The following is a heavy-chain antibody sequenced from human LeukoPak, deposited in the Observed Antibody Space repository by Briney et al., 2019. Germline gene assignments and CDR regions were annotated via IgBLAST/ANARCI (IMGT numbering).Heavy chain of an antibody. V-gene: IGHV3-30*02. Sequence: GGSLRLSCAASGFTFSSYAMSWVRQAPGKGLEWVAFIRYDGSNKYYADSVKGRFTISRDNSKNTLYLQMNSLRAEDTAVYYCARGGRYAYFLDYWGQGTLVTVSS. J-gene: IGHJ4*02. CDR2: IRYDGSNK. CDR1: GFTFSSYA. D-gene: IGHD3-16*01. CDR3: ARGGRYAYFLDY.